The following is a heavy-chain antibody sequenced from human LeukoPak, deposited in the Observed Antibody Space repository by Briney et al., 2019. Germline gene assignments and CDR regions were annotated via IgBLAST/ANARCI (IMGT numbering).Heavy chain of an antibody. CDR2: MNPNSGNT. Sequence: ASVKVSCKASGYTFTSYDINWVRQATGQGLEWMGWMNPNSGNTGYAQKFQGRVTMTRNTSISTAYMELSSLRAEDTAVYYCVRGAWESAATYYGMDVWGQGTTVTVSS. CDR3: VRGAWESAATYYGMDV. J-gene: IGHJ6*02. V-gene: IGHV1-8*01. CDR1: GYTFTSYD. D-gene: IGHD2-15*01.